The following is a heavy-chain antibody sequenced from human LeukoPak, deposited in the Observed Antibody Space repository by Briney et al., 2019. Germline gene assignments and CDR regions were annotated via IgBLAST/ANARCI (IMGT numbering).Heavy chain of an antibody. CDR1: GGSISSSSYY. CDR2: IYYSGST. V-gene: IGHV4-39*07. CDR3: ARGGYDSSGYGLDY. J-gene: IGHJ4*02. D-gene: IGHD3-22*01. Sequence: PSETLSLTCTVSGGSISSSSYYWGWIRQPPGKGLEWIGSIYYSGSTYYNRSLKSRVTISVDTSKNQFSLKLSSVTAADTAVYYCARGGYDSSGYGLDYWGQGTLVTVSS.